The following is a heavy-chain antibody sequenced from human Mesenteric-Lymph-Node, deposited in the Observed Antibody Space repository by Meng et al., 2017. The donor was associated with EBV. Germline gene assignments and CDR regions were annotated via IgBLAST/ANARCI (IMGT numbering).Heavy chain of an antibody. D-gene: IGHD3-3*01. CDR3: ARDQSGLSGFDP. CDR1: GCSVSSGSSY. Sequence: QVPLLELGPGPGKPSATLSLTCLVSGCSVSSGSSYWNWIRQPPGKGLEWFGYIYYSGNTNYNPSLKSRVTISVDTSKTQFSLRLSSVTAADTAVYYCARDQSGLSGFDPWGQGTLVTVSS. CDR2: IYYSGNT. J-gene: IGHJ5*02. V-gene: IGHV4-61*01.